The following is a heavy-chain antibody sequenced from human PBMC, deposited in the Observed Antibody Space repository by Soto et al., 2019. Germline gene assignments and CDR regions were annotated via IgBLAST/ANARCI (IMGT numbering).Heavy chain of an antibody. J-gene: IGHJ6*02. Sequence: QVQLVESGGGVVQPGRSLRLSCAASGFTFSSYGMHWVRQAPGKGLEWVAVIWYDGSNKYYADSVKGRFTISRENYKKTLYLQMNSLRDEDTAVYYCARKYGSGSRYYYSYGMDVWGQGTTVTVSS. CDR2: IWYDGSNK. CDR1: GFTFSSYG. V-gene: IGHV3-33*01. D-gene: IGHD3-10*01. CDR3: ARKYGSGSRYYYSYGMDV.